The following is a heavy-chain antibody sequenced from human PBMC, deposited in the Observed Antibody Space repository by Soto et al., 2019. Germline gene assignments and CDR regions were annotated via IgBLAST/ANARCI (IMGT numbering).Heavy chain of an antibody. J-gene: IGHJ4*02. CDR3: AVYSGSYSSCDY. CDR2: IYYSGST. Sequence: SESLSLAXTVSGGSISSGGYYWSWIRQHPGKGLEWIGYIYYSGSTYYNPSLKSRVTISVDTSKNQFSLKLSSVTAADTAVYYCAVYSGSYSSCDYWGQGTLVTVSS. D-gene: IGHD1-26*01. V-gene: IGHV4-31*02. CDR1: GGSISSGGYY.